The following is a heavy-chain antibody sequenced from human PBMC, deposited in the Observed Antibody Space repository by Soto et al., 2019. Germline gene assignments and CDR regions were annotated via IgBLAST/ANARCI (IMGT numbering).Heavy chain of an antibody. V-gene: IGHV4-59*01. Sequence: SETLSLTCTVSGGSISSYYWSWIRQPPGKGLEWIGYIYYSGSTNYNPSLKSRVTISVDTSKNQFSLKLSSVTAADTAVYYCARDRAGYSSSWFDPWGQGTLVTV. CDR2: IYYSGST. CDR1: GGSISSYY. CDR3: ARDRAGYSSSWFDP. J-gene: IGHJ5*02. D-gene: IGHD6-13*01.